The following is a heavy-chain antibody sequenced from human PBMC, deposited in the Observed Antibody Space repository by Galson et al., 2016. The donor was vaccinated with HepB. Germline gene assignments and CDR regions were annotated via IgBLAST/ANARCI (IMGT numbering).Heavy chain of an antibody. CDR3: AKVFRQYSYGYSGWYFDL. Sequence: SLRLSCAASGFIFNNFGMHWVRQAPGKGLEWVAVISPDGSKIYYADSVKGRFTISRDNSKSTLFLQMNSLRADDTAMYYRAKVFRQYSYGYSGWYFDLWGRGTLVTVSS. D-gene: IGHD5-18*01. CDR1: GFIFNNFG. V-gene: IGHV3-30*18. J-gene: IGHJ2*01. CDR2: ISPDGSKI.